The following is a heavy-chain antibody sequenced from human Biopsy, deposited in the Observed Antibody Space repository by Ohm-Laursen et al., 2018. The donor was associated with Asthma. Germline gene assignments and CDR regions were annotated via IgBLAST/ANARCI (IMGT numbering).Heavy chain of an antibody. Sequence: SLRLSCAASGFTYSNYGMHWVRQAPGKGLDWVAVISFDGSNKNYTDSVKGRFTISRDNSRNTLHLEMNSLRAEDTAVYFCAKEVFPGWELRRGPDYWGQGTLVTVST. D-gene: IGHD1-26*01. V-gene: IGHV3-30*18. CDR1: GFTYSNYG. CDR2: ISFDGSNK. CDR3: AKEVFPGWELRRGPDY. J-gene: IGHJ4*02.